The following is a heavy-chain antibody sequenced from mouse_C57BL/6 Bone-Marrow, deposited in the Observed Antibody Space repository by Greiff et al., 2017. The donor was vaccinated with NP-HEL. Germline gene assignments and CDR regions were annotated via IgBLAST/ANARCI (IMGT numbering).Heavy chain of an antibody. CDR2: IHPNSGST. CDR1: GYTFTSYW. D-gene: IGHD1-1*01. CDR3: AREAYYYGSSYWYFDV. Sequence: QVQLQQPGAELVKPGASVKLSCKASGYTFTSYWMHWVKQRPGQGLEWIGMIHPNSGSTNYNEKFKSKATLTVDKSSSTAYMQLSSLTSEDSAVYYCAREAYYYGSSYWYFDVWGTGTTVTVPS. V-gene: IGHV1-64*01. J-gene: IGHJ1*03.